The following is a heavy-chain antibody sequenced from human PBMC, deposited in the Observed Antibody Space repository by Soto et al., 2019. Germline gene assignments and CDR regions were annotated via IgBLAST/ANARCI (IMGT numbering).Heavy chain of an antibody. J-gene: IGHJ6*02. Sequence: GGSLRLSCAASGFTFSSYAMSWVRQAPGKGLEWVSAISGSGGSTYYADSVKGRFTISRDNSKNTLYLQMNSLRAEDTAVYYCAKVVSGIAARRSEEYYYYYGMDVWGQGTTVTVSS. CDR2: ISGSGGST. CDR3: AKVVSGIAARRSEEYYYYYGMDV. V-gene: IGHV3-23*01. D-gene: IGHD6-6*01. CDR1: GFTFSSYA.